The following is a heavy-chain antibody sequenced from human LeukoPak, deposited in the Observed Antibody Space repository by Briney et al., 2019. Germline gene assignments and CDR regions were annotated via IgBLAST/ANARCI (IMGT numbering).Heavy chain of an antibody. D-gene: IGHD2-2*01. CDR2: IWYDGSNK. CDR1: GFTFSSYG. J-gene: IGHJ4*02. Sequence: PGGSLRLSCAASGFTFSSYGMHWVRQAPGKGLEWVADIWYDGSNKFYADSAKGRFTVSRDNSKNTLYLQMNGLRAEDTAVYYCARGQFCSSTSCYVDPFHYWGQGNLVTVSS. CDR3: ARGQFCSSTSCYVDPFHY. V-gene: IGHV3-33*01.